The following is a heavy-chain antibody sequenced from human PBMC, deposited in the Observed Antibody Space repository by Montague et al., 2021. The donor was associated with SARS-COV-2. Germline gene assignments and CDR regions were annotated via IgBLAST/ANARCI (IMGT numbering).Heavy chain of an antibody. J-gene: IGHJ6*02. V-gene: IGHV4-39*01. Sequence: SETLSLTCTVSGGSITSSSYYWGWIRQPPGKGLEWIGSIYYSGSTYYNPSLKSRVTISVDTSKSQFSLKLSSVTAADTAVYYCARLAPDSGSPNGYYYNGMDVWGQGTTVTVSS. CDR3: ARLAPDSGSPNGYYYNGMDV. CDR2: IYYSGST. CDR1: GGSITSSSYY. D-gene: IGHD1-26*01.